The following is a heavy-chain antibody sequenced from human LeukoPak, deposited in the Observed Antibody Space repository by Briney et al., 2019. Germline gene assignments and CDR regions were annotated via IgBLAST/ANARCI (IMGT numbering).Heavy chain of an antibody. D-gene: IGHD1-1*01. CDR1: GLTFSSHW. Sequence: GGSLRLSCAASGLTFSSHWMHWVRQAPGKGLEWVSVIYSGGSTYYADSVKGRFTISRDNSKNTLYLQMNSLRAEDTAVYYCARGGNDGFDPWGQGTLVTVSS. CDR2: IYSGGST. J-gene: IGHJ5*02. CDR3: ARGGNDGFDP. V-gene: IGHV3-53*01.